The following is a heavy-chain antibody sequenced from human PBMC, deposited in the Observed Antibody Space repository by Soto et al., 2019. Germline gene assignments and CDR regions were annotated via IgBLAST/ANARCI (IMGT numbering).Heavy chain of an antibody. CDR1: GGTFSSYT. CDR2: ISPILGIA. V-gene: IGHV1-69*02. D-gene: IGHD3-16*01. CDR3: ASGLGRWGLDY. J-gene: IGHJ4*02. Sequence: QVQLVQSGAEVKKPGSSVKVSCKASGGTFSSYTISWVRQAPGHGLEWMGRISPILGIANYAQKFQGRVTITADTSLSTAYMELSSLRSEDTAVYYCASGLGRWGLDYWGQGTLVTVSS.